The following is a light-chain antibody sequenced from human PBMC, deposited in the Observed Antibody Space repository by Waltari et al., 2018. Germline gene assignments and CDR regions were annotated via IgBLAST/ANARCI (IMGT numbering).Light chain of an antibody. CDR3: CSYGGSFSSGYV. CDR1: HY. V-gene: IGLV2-11*01. J-gene: IGLJ1*01. Sequence: HYVSWYQQHPGKAPKFMIYDVSKRPSGVPDRFSGSKSGNTASLTISGLQTEDEADYYCCSYGGSFSSGYVFGSGTKVTVL. CDR2: DVS.